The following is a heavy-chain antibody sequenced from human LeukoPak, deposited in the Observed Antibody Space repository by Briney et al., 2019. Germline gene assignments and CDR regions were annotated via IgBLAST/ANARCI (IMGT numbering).Heavy chain of an antibody. V-gene: IGHV1-69*01. CDR2: ITPIFGEA. J-gene: IGHJ4*02. CDR1: GGTSSSYP. CDR3: ARNSRVASTSGLNY. D-gene: IGHD5-12*01. Sequence: SVKVSCKVSGGTSSSYPISWVRQAPGQGLEWMGEITPIFGEAQNAEKFQGRVTITADEPTSTVYMELTSLRLDDTAMYYCARNSRVASTSGLNYWGQGTLVTVSS.